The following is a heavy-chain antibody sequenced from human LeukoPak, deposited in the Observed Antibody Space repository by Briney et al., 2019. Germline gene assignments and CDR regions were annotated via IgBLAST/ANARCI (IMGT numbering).Heavy chain of an antibody. Sequence: KPSETLSLTCTVSGGSISSYYWSWIRQPPGKGLEWIGYIYYSGSTNYNPSLKSRVTISVDTSKNQFSLKLSSVTAADTAVYYCARLVGDAFDIRGQGTMVTVSS. D-gene: IGHD1-26*01. J-gene: IGHJ3*02. CDR1: GGSISSYY. CDR3: ARLVGDAFDI. CDR2: IYYSGST. V-gene: IGHV4-59*08.